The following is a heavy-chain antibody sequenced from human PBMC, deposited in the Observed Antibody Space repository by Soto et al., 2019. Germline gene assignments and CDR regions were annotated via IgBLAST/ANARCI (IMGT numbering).Heavy chain of an antibody. CDR1: GGSISSGGYY. CDR3: ARDWMDYYDSSGYYYGGVFDY. CDR2: IYYSGST. Sequence: PSETLSLTCTVSGGSISSGGYYWSWIRQHPGKGLEWVGYIYYSGSTYYNPSLKSRVTISVDTSKNQFSLKLSSVTAADTAVYYCARDWMDYYDSSGYYYGGVFDYWGQGTPVTVSS. D-gene: IGHD3-22*01. J-gene: IGHJ4*02. V-gene: IGHV4-31*03.